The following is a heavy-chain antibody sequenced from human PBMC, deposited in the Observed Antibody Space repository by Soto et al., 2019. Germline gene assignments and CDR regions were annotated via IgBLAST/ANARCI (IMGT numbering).Heavy chain of an antibody. CDR1: GYTFTSYD. CDR2: MNPSSGNT. Sequence: QVQLVQSGAEVKKPGASVKVSCKASGYTFTSYDLNWVRQATGQGLEWMGWMNPSSGNTGFAQKFQGRVTMTRNTSTSTAYMELSSLRSETTAVYYCARDFGSSSGWFDPWGQGTLVTVSS. D-gene: IGHD6-6*01. J-gene: IGHJ5*02. CDR3: ARDFGSSSGWFDP. V-gene: IGHV1-8*01.